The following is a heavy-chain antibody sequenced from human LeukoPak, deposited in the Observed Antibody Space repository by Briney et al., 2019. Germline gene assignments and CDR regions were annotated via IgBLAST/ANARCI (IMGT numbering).Heavy chain of an antibody. CDR1: GGSFSGFY. D-gene: IGHD2-8*02. CDR2: IHHSGST. CDR3: ARSVLVVPSTRMYYYGMDV. J-gene: IGHJ6*02. Sequence: SETLSLTCAVYGGSFSGFYWSWIRQPPGKGLEWIGEIHHSGSTNYNPSLKSRVTISVDTSKNQFSLKLSSVTAADTAVYYCARSVLVVPSTRMYYYGMDVWGQGTTVTVSS. V-gene: IGHV4-34*01.